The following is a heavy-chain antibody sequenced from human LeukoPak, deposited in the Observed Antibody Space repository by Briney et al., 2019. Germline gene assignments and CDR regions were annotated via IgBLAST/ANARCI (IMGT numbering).Heavy chain of an antibody. V-gene: IGHV3-23*01. Sequence: GGSLRLSCAASGFTFTSYAMSWVRQAPGKGLEWVSVISGDGGSTYYADSVKGRFTISRDNSKNTLYLQMNSLRADDTAVYYCVHCGGDCYPCCGMDVWGQGTTVTVSS. J-gene: IGHJ6*02. CDR1: GFTFTSYA. CDR3: VHCGGDCYPCCGMDV. CDR2: ISGDGGST. D-gene: IGHD2-21*02.